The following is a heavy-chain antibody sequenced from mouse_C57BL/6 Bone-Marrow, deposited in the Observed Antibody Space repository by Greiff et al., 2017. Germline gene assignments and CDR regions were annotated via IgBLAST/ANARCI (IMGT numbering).Heavy chain of an antibody. V-gene: IGHV14-2*01. D-gene: IGHD1-1*01. CDR2: IDPEDGET. J-gene: IGHJ2*01. CDR3: AMPTGVATEY. CDR1: GFNIKDYY. Sequence: VQLKESGAELVKPGASVKLSCTASGFNIKDYYMHWVKQRTEQGLEWIGRIDPEDGETKYAPKFQGKATITADTSSNTASLQLSSLPSEDTAVXYCAMPTGVATEYWGQGTTRTV.